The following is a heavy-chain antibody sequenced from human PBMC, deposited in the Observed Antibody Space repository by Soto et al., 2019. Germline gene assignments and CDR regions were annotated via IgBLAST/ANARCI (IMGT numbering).Heavy chain of an antibody. CDR1: GFTFSSYA. J-gene: IGHJ4*02. D-gene: IGHD5-18*01. CDR3: ARVTWIQLWSFDY. Sequence: VQLVESGGGVVQPGRSLRLSCAASGFTFSSYAMHWVRQAPGKGLEWVAVISYDGSNKYYADSVKGRFTISRDNSKNTLYLQMNSLRAEDTAVYYCARVTWIQLWSFDYWGQGTLVTVSS. V-gene: IGHV3-30-3*01. CDR2: ISYDGSNK.